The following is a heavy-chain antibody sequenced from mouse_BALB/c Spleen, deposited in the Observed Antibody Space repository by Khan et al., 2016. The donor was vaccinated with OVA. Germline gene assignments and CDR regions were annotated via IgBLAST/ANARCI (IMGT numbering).Heavy chain of an antibody. J-gene: IGHJ3*01. D-gene: IGHD2-2*01. CDR1: GYTFTSYW. V-gene: IGHV1-61*01. CDR2: INPSDSES. Sequence: QMQLEESGAELVRPGASVKLSCKASGYTFTSYWMNWVRQRPGQGLEWVGKINPSDSESHYNQMFKDKATLTVDKSYGTAYMQLSSLTSEDSAVYYCTRREKYGYDPSWFAYWGQGTLVTVSA. CDR3: TRREKYGYDPSWFAY.